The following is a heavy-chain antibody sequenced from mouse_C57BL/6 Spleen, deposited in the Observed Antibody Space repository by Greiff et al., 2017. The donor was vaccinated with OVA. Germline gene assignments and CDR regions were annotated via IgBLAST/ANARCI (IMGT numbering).Heavy chain of an antibody. CDR1: GYSFTGYY. CDR3: ARRDYYGSSPYAMDY. Sequence: EVQVVESGPELVKPGASVKISCKASGYSFTGYYMNWVKQSPEKSLEWIGEINPSTGGTTYNQKFKAKATLTVDKSSSTAYMQLKSLTSEDSAVYYCARRDYYGSSPYAMDYWGQGTSVTVSS. J-gene: IGHJ4*01. CDR2: INPSTGGT. V-gene: IGHV1-42*01. D-gene: IGHD1-1*01.